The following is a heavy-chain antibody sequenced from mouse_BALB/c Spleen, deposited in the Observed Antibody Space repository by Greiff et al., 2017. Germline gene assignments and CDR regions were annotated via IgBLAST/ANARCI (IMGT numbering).Heavy chain of an antibody. J-gene: IGHJ1*01. CDR2: ISTYNGNT. CDR1: GYTFTDYA. CDR3: ARSVDGNYRYWDFDV. D-gene: IGHD2-1*01. Sequence: QVQLQQSGPEVVRPGVSVKISCTGSGYTFTDYAMHWVKQSHAKSLEWIGVISTYNGNTNYNQKFKGKATMTVDKSSSTAYMELARLTSEDAAIYYCARSVDGNYRYWDFDVWGAGTTVTVSS. V-gene: IGHV1-67*01.